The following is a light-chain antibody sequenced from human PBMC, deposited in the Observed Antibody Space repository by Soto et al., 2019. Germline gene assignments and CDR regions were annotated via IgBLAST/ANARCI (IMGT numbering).Light chain of an antibody. CDR3: QQYGSSPTT. CDR2: GAS. CDR1: QSVSSSY. J-gene: IGKJ1*01. Sequence: EIVLTQSPCTLSLSPGERATLSCRASQSVSSSYLAWYQQKPGQAPRLLIYGASSRATGIPDRFSGSGSGTDFTLTISSLEPEDFAVYYCQQYGSSPTTFGQGTKVEIK. V-gene: IGKV3-20*01.